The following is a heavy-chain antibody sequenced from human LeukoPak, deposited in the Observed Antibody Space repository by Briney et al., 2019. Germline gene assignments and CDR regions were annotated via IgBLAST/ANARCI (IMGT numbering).Heavy chain of an antibody. CDR3: AKDGLTIFGVEGAFDI. D-gene: IGHD3-3*01. Sequence: GGSLRLSCAASGFTFSSYAMSWVRQAPGKGLEWVSAISGSGGSTYYADSVKGRFTISRDNSKNTLYLQMNSLRAEDTAVYYCAKDGLTIFGVEGAFDIWGQGTMVTVSS. CDR1: GFTFSSYA. CDR2: ISGSGGST. V-gene: IGHV3-23*01. J-gene: IGHJ3*02.